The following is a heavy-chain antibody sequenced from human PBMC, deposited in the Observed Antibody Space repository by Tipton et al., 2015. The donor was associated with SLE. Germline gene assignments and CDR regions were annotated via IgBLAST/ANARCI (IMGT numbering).Heavy chain of an antibody. J-gene: IGHJ5*02. V-gene: IGHV4-30-2*01. CDR2: IYYSGST. CDR3: ARQSYPGLVVYAHNWFDP. D-gene: IGHD2-8*02. CDR1: GGSISSGGYS. Sequence: TLSLTCAVSGGSISSGGYSWSWIRQPPGKGLEWIGYIYYSGSTNYNPSLKSRVTISVDTSKNQFSLKLSSVTAADTAVYYCARQSYPGLVVYAHNWFDPWGQGTLVIVSA.